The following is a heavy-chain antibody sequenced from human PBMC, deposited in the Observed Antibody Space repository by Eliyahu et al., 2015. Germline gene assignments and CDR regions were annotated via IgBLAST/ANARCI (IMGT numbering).Heavy chain of an antibody. Sequence: QVQLVQSGAEVKNPGASVKISCXASGYTFXXXXXHWARQAPGQGLEWMGWINPNSGGTHYAQNFQGRVTMTRDTSINTAYMELNKLRSDDTAVYYCARERSECSGGTCHRRTFDPWGQGTLVTVSS. CDR3: ARERSECSGGTCHRRTFDP. V-gene: IGHV1-2*02. CDR2: INPNSGGT. CDR1: GYTFXXXX. J-gene: IGHJ5*02. D-gene: IGHD2-15*01.